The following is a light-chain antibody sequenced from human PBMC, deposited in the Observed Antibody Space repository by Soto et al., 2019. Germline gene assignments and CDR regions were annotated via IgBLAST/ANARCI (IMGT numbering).Light chain of an antibody. Sequence: QAVLTQPPSVSGAPGQRVTISCTGSSSNIGAGYDVHWYQQLPGTAPKLLIYGNSNRPSGVPDRFSGSKSGTSASLAITGLQAGDGADYYSQSYDSSLRGVVFGGGTKLTAL. CDR2: GNS. CDR1: SSNIGAGYD. CDR3: QSYDSSLRGVV. J-gene: IGLJ2*01. V-gene: IGLV1-40*01.